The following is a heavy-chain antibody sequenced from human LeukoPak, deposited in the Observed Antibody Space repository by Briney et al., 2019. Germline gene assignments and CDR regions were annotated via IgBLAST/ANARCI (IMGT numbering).Heavy chain of an antibody. J-gene: IGHJ4*02. CDR2: ISYDGSNK. D-gene: IGHD3-22*01. V-gene: IGHV3-30*04. CDR3: ARGEYYYDSSGPQNY. Sequence: GSLRLSCVASGFPFSSYAMHWVRQAPGKGLEWVAVISYDGSNKYYADSVKGRFTISRDNSKNTLYLQMNSLRAEDTAVYYCARGEYYYDSSGPQNYWGQGTLVTVSS. CDR1: GFPFSSYA.